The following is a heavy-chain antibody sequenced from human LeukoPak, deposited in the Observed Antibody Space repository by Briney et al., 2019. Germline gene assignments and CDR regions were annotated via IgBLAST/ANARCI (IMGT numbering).Heavy chain of an antibody. CDR2: ISGSGGST. CDR1: GFTFSGYA. Sequence: PGGSLRLSCAASGFTFSGYAMSWVRQAPGKGLEWVSAISGSGGSTYYADSVKGRFTISRDNSKNTLYLQMNSLRAEDTAVYYCASGYSYGYYFDYWGQGTLVTVSS. D-gene: IGHD5-18*01. V-gene: IGHV3-23*01. J-gene: IGHJ4*02. CDR3: ASGYSYGYYFDY.